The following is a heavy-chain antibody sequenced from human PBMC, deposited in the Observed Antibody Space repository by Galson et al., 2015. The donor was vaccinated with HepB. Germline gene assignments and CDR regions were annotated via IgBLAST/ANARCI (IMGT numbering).Heavy chain of an antibody. Sequence: SGAEVKKPGESLKISCKGSGFSFTTYWIGWVRQVPGKGLESMGIIYPGDSDTRYSPSFQGQVTISADKSITTAYLQWSSLKASDTAMYFCATFRDGYNYPPDWWGQGTLVTVSS. CDR1: GFSFTTYW. D-gene: IGHD5-24*01. J-gene: IGHJ4*02. CDR3: ATFRDGYNYPPDW. CDR2: IYPGDSDT. V-gene: IGHV5-51*01.